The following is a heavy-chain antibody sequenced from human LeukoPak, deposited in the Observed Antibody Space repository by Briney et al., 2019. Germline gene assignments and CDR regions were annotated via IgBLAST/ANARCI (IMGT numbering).Heavy chain of an antibody. CDR1: GHIFPSYG. J-gene: IGHJ4*02. CDR3: AREVTSGYDQQDY. CDR2: ISAHAGNT. Sequence: SVTVSCKASGHIFPSYGISWVRQAPGQGLEWVGWISAHAGNTNYAQKVQGRVTMTMDTFSSTAYMELRSLRSDDTAVYYCAREVTSGYDQQDYWGQGTLVTVSS. D-gene: IGHD5-12*01. V-gene: IGHV1-18*01.